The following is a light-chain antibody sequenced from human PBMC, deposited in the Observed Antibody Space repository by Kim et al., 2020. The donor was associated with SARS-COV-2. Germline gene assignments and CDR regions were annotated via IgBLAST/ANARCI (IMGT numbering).Light chain of an antibody. CDR1: ALPKQY. Sequence: GQTARITCSGDALPKQYAYWYQQKPGQAPVLVIYKDSERPAGIPERFSGSSSGTTVTLTISGVQAEDEADYYCQSADSSGTYLWVFGGGTQLTVL. J-gene: IGLJ3*02. V-gene: IGLV3-25*03. CDR3: QSADSSGTYLWV. CDR2: KDS.